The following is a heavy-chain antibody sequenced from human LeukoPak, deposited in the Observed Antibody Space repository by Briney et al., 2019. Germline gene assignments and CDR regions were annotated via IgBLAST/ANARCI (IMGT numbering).Heavy chain of an antibody. CDR3: ARDRVSGSGSIDY. J-gene: IGHJ4*02. V-gene: IGHV3-21*01. D-gene: IGHD3-10*01. Sequence: PGGSLRLSCAASGFTFSSYTMNWVRQAPGKGLEWVSSISGSSYYIYYADSVKGRFTISRDNAKNSLYLQMNSLRVEDTAVYYCARDRVSGSGSIDYWGQGTLVTVSS. CDR1: GFTFSSYT. CDR2: ISGSSYYI.